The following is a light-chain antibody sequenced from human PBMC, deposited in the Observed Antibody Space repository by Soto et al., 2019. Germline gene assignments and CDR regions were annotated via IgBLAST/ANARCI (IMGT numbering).Light chain of an antibody. CDR3: HQYNSYSPPAT. CDR2: DAS. Sequence: DIQMTQSPSTLSASVGDRVTITCRASQSISSWLAWYQQKPGKAPKLLIYDASSLESGVPSRFSGSGSGTEVTLTISSRQPDDVATYYCHQYNSYSPPATFGPGNKVDIK. J-gene: IGKJ3*01. CDR1: QSISSW. V-gene: IGKV1-5*01.